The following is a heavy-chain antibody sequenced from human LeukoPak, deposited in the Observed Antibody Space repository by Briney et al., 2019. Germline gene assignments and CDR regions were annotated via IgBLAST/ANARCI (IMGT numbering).Heavy chain of an antibody. V-gene: IGHV4-39*07. Sequence: PSETLSLTCTVSGGSISSSSYYWGRIRQPPGKGLEWIGSIYYSGSTYYNPSLKSRVTISVDTSKNQFSLKLSSVTAADTAVYYCARDRGGVIVDSEPLNFDYWGQGTLVTVSS. CDR3: ARDRGGVIVDSEPLNFDY. J-gene: IGHJ4*02. CDR1: GGSISSSSYY. CDR2: IYYSGST. D-gene: IGHD3-16*02.